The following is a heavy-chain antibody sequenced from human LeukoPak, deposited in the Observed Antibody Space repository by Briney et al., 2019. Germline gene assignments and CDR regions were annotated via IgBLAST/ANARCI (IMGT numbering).Heavy chain of an antibody. CDR2: IHYSGNT. V-gene: IGHV4-59*13. J-gene: IGHJ5*02. CDR1: GGSISGFY. CDR3: ARDIPADL. Sequence: SETLSFTCTVSGGSISGFYLSWIRQPPGKGLELIGYIHYSGNTNYNPSLKNLVNIPPATSETQFSLRLSPVTAADTAVYFCARDIPADLWGQGTRLTVSS.